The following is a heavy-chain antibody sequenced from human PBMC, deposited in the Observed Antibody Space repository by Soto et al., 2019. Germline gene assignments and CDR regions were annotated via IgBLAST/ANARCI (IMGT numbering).Heavy chain of an antibody. J-gene: IGHJ4*02. Sequence: SETLSLTCTVSGGSVNSGGYYWSWIRQPPGKGLEWIGFIFYNGGTSYNPSLGSRVTISADTSKTLFSLNLNFVTAADTAAYYCSRGAHGPRRFYFDAWGQGTLVTVSS. CDR3: SRGAHGPRRFYFDA. D-gene: IGHD2-8*01. CDR1: GGSVNSGGYY. CDR2: IFYNGGT. V-gene: IGHV4-61*03.